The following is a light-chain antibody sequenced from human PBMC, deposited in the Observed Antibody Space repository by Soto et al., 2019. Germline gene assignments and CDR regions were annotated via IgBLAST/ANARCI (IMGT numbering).Light chain of an antibody. CDR1: QDISNY. V-gene: IGKV1-33*01. Sequence: DIQMTQSPSSLSASVGDRVTITCQASQDISNYLNWYQQKPGKAPKLLIYDASNLETGVPSRFSGSGSGTDFTFTISSLQPEDIATYYCQQYDNLHPWTFGQGTTLEIK. CDR3: QQYDNLHPWT. J-gene: IGKJ2*02. CDR2: DAS.